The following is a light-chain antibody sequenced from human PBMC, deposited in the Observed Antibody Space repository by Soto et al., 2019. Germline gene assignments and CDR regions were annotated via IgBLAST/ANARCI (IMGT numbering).Light chain of an antibody. CDR3: AAWDGSLNHIL. CDR1: SSNMGTNT. V-gene: IGLV1-44*01. CDR2: SDN. Sequence: QSVLTQPPSASGSPGQRVTISCSGSSSNMGTNTVNWYQHLPRAAPKLLIYSDNQRPSGVPDRFSGSKSGTSASLAITGLQSEDEADYYCAAWDGSLNHILFGGGTKLTVL. J-gene: IGLJ2*01.